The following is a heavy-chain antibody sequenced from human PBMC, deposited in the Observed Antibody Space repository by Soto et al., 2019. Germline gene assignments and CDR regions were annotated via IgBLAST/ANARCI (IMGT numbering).Heavy chain of an antibody. CDR2: IYHSASI. V-gene: IGHV4-4*02. CDR3: ARQGDGYSYARC. J-gene: IGHJ4*02. D-gene: IGHD5-18*01. CDR1: GGSISSSNW. Sequence: QVQLQESGPGLVKPSGTLSLTCAVSGGSISSSNWWSWVRQAPGKGLEWIGEIYHSASINYNPSLRSRVPISVDKSKNQFSMKLTSMIAADTAVPYCARQGDGYSYARCWGRGTLLTVSS.